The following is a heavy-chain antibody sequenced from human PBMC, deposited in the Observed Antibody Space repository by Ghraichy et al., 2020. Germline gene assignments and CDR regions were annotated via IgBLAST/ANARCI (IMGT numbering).Heavy chain of an antibody. Sequence: GESLNISCAASGFTFSSYAMSWVRQAPGKGLEWVSAISGSGGSTYYADSVKGRFTISRDNSKNTLYLQMNSLRAEDTAVYYCAKDRGVDFSSGWYRNWGQGTLVTVSS. CDR3: AKDRGVDFSSGWYRN. CDR1: GFTFSSYA. J-gene: IGHJ4*02. D-gene: IGHD6-19*01. V-gene: IGHV3-23*01. CDR2: ISGSGGST.